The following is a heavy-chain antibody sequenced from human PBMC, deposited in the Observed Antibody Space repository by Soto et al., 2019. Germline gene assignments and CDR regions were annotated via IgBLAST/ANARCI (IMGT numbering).Heavy chain of an antibody. J-gene: IGHJ6*02. CDR3: ARVRYYYDSSGYYYVNYYYYGMDV. Sequence: QVQLVQSGAEVKKPGASVKVSCKASGYTFTSYGISWVRQAPGQGLEWMGWISAFNGNTNYAQKVQGRVTMTTDTSTSTAYMELGSLRSDDTAVYYCARVRYYYDSSGYYYVNYYYYGMDVWGQGTTVTVSS. V-gene: IGHV1-18*01. CDR2: ISAFNGNT. CDR1: GYTFTSYG. D-gene: IGHD3-22*01.